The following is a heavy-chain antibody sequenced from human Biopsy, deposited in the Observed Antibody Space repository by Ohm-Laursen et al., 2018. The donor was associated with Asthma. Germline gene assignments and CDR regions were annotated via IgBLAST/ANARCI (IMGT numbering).Heavy chain of an antibody. J-gene: IGHJ4*02. Sequence: SLRLSCAASGFTFSTYGMHWVRQAPGKGLEWVAVISYDGFNKYYGDSVKGRSTISRDNSKNTLYLQMNRLTPDDTAVYFCAGDSLGISGAIYWYDWWGQGTLVTVSS. CDR1: GFTFSTYG. CDR2: ISYDGFNK. CDR3: AGDSLGISGAIYWYDW. V-gene: IGHV3-30*03. D-gene: IGHD1-7*01.